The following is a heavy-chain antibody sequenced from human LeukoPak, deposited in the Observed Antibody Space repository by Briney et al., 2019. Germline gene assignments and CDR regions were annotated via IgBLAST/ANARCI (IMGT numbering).Heavy chain of an antibody. Sequence: GGSLRLSCAASGFTFSDYYMSWIRQAPGKGLEWISYISSSSRIIYYADSVKGRFTISRDNAQSSMYLQMNSLRAEDTAVYYCARANYGGNPRYFQHWGQGTLVTVSS. J-gene: IGHJ1*01. CDR1: GFTFSDYY. CDR2: ISSSSRII. V-gene: IGHV3-11*01. CDR3: ARANYGGNPRYFQH. D-gene: IGHD4-23*01.